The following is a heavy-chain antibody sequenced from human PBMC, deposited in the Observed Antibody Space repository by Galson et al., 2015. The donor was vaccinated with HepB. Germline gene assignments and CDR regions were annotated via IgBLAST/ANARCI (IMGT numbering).Heavy chain of an antibody. CDR1: GFTVSSNY. CDR2: IYSGGNT. CDR3: ARGFVVAETEDFDY. V-gene: IGHV3-66*01. J-gene: IGHJ4*02. Sequence: SLRLSCAASGFTVSSNYMTWVRQAPGKGLEWVSVIYSGGNTFYAGSVKGRFTISRDITKNTLYLQMNSLRAEDTAVYYCARGFVVAETEDFDYWGQGTLVTVSS. D-gene: IGHD2-21*01.